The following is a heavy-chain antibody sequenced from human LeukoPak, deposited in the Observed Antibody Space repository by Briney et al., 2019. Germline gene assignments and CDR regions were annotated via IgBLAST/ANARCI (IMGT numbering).Heavy chain of an antibody. D-gene: IGHD4-11*01. CDR1: GYTFTSYD. CDR3: ARVSGLSDLSGRPSGWSPWMTTVTTGAFDI. CDR2: MNPNSGNT. V-gene: IGHV1-8*01. J-gene: IGHJ3*02. Sequence: GASVKVSCKASGYTFTSYDINWVRQATGQGLEWMGWMNPNSGNTGYAQKFQGRVTMTRDTSISTAYMELSRLRSDDTAVYYCARVSGLSDLSGRPSGWSPWMTTVTTGAFDIWGQGTMVTVSS.